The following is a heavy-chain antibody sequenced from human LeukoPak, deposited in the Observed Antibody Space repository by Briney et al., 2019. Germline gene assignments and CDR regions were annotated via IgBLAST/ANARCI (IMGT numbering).Heavy chain of an antibody. D-gene: IGHD6-6*01. CDR1: GFTFSSYS. V-gene: IGHV3-21*01. Sequence: GSLRLSCAASGFTFSSYSMNWVRQAPGKGLEWVSSLVVVVVYYADSFKDPFTISRDNAKNSLYLQMNSLRAEDTAVYYCARARARYYYYGMDVWGQGTTVTVSS. CDR2: LVVVVV. J-gene: IGHJ6*02. CDR3: ARARARYYYYGMDV.